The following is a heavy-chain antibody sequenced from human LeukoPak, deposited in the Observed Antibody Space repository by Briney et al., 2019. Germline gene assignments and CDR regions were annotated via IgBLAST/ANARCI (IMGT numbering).Heavy chain of an antibody. CDR1: GFTFSSNW. CDR3: ARDLYYYGSGSPGDY. CDR2: IKEDGSEK. Sequence: GGPLRLSCAASGFTFSSNWMSWVRQAPGKGLEWVANIKEDGSEKYYVDSVKGRFTISRDNAKNSLYLQMNSLRAEDTALYYCARDLYYYGSGSPGDYWGQGTLVTVSS. J-gene: IGHJ4*02. D-gene: IGHD3-10*01. V-gene: IGHV3-7*03.